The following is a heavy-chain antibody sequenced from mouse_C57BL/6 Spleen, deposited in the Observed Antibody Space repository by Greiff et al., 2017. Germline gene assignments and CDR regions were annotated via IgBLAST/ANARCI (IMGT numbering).Heavy chain of an antibody. CDR1: GYTFTDYY. Sequence: EVQLQQSGPVLVKPGASVKMSCKASGYTFTDYYMNWVKQRHGKSLEWIGVINPYNGGTSYNQKFKGKATLTVDKASSTAYMERNILTSEDSAVYYFARYYYYDRVYFDYWGQGTTLTVSS. V-gene: IGHV1-19*01. J-gene: IGHJ2*01. D-gene: IGHD2-4*01. CDR2: INPYNGGT. CDR3: ARYYYYDRVYFDY.